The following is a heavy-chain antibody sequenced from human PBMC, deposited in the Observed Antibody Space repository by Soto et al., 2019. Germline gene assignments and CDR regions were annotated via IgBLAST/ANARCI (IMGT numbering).Heavy chain of an antibody. D-gene: IGHD1-1*01. CDR2: ICCSGST. J-gene: IGHJ4*02. CDR3: ARGMDNNKVGW. V-gene: IGHV4-61*08. Sequence: QVQLQESGPGLVKPSETLSLTCTVSGDSVSRGDSYWSWIRQPPGKGLEWIGYICCSGSTEYNPSLGIXXIXSXXTSKNQLSLKLSTVTAADTAVYFCARGMDNNKVGWWGQGTLVTVSS. CDR1: GDSVSRGDSY.